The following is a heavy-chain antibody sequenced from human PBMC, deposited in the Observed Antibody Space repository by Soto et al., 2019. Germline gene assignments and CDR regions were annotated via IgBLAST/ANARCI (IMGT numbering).Heavy chain of an antibody. J-gene: IGHJ4*02. CDR2: MNSGNGGP. D-gene: IGHD4-17*01. V-gene: IGHV1-3*01. CDR3: ARDRWVTTLTFDK. Sequence: QVQFVQPGAEVKKPGASVKVSCKASGYTFADYAIHWVRHAPGQRLDCMGWMNSGNGGPKSSQKCQGRVTLTTDTSASTAYMDTNSLTTGDTPVYYCARDRWVTTLTFDKWGQGTLVIVSS. CDR1: GYTFADYA.